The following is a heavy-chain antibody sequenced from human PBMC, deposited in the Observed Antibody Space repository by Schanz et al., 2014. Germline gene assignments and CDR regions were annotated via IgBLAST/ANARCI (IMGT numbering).Heavy chain of an antibody. CDR1: EYSFTSYS. Sequence: QVHLVQSGAEVKRPGASVKVSCKASEYSFTSYSMHWVRQAPGQRLEWMGWINTCSGDTKYSQNFQGRVTITRDTSASTAYMELSSLRSEDTAVYSCARGICGYGANNYFDYWGQGTLVTVSS. V-gene: IGHV1-3*04. J-gene: IGHJ4*02. CDR3: ARGICGYGANNYFDY. D-gene: IGHD5-12*01. CDR2: INTCSGDT.